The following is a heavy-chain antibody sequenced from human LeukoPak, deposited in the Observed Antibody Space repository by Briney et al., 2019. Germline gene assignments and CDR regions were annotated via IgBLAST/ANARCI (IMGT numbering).Heavy chain of an antibody. V-gene: IGHV3-48*03. J-gene: IGHJ4*02. Sequence: GGSLRLSCAASGFTFSSYEMNWVRQAPGKGLEWVSYISSSGSTIYYADSVKGRFTISRDNAKNSMYLQMKSLRVEDTAVYYCARRGYHDYSGFDYWGQGTLVTVSS. CDR1: GFTFSSYE. CDR2: ISSSGSTI. D-gene: IGHD3-16*01. CDR3: ARRGYHDYSGFDY.